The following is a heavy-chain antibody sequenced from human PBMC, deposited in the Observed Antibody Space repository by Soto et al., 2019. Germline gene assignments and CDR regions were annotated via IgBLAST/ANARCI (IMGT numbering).Heavy chain of an antibody. J-gene: IGHJ4*02. CDR1: GFTFSSYW. V-gene: IGHV3-7*01. CDR2: VRQDGSQK. Sequence: GGSLRLSCEASGFTFSSYWMSWVRQAPGKGLEWVANVRQDGSQKYLVDSVKGRFTISRDNAKNSMYLQMNSLRAEDTAVYYCVRDGCSGWHFDSWGQGTLVTVSS. CDR3: VRDGCSGWHFDS. D-gene: IGHD6-19*01.